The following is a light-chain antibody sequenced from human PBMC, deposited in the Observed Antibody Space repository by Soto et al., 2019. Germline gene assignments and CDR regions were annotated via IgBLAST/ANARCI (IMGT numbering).Light chain of an antibody. CDR1: QGFSRW. J-gene: IGKJ3*01. V-gene: IGKV1-12*01. CDR2: DAS. Sequence: DIQMTQSPSSVSASVGDRVTITCRASQGFSRWLAWYQQKPGKAPNLLIYDASSLQSGVPSRFSGSGSGTESTLTISSLQPEDFATYYSQQANSFPFTFGPGTKVDVK. CDR3: QQANSFPFT.